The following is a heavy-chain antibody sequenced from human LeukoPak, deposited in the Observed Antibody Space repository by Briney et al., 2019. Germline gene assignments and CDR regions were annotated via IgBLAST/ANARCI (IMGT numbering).Heavy chain of an antibody. CDR3: ARGLYGSGSYSNRPLDY. CDR1: GGSISSYY. CDR2: IYYSGST. J-gene: IGHJ4*02. Sequence: PSETLSLTCTVSGGSISSYYWSWIRQPPGKGLECIGYIYYSGSTNYNPSLKSRVTISVDTSKNQFSLKLSSVTAADTAVYYCARGLYGSGSYSNRPLDYWGQGTLVTVSS. V-gene: IGHV4-59*01. D-gene: IGHD3-10*01.